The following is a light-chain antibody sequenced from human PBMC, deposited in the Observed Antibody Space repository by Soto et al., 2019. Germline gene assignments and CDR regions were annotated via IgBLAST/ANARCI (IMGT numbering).Light chain of an antibody. CDR3: QSHDSRDVV. V-gene: IGLV6-57*04. J-gene: IGLJ2*01. CDR1: SGSIASDY. CDR2: EDN. Sequence: NFMLTQPHSVSESPGKTVTISCTRSSGSIASDYVQWYQQRPGSAPATVIYEDNQRPSGVPDRFSGSIDSSSNSASLTISGLKTEEEADYSCQSHDSRDVVFGGGTKLTVL.